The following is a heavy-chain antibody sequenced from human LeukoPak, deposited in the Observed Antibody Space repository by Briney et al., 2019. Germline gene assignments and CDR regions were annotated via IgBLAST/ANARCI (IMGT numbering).Heavy chain of an antibody. CDR1: GYTFTSYY. Sequence: ASVKVSCKASGYTFTSYYMHWVRQAPGQGLEWMGWINPNSGGTNYAQKFQGRVTMTRDTSISTAYMELSRLRSDDTAVYYCARDLGYSNPGYYFDYWGQGTLVTVSS. CDR2: INPNSGGT. J-gene: IGHJ4*02. CDR3: ARDLGYSNPGYYFDY. D-gene: IGHD4-11*01. V-gene: IGHV1-2*02.